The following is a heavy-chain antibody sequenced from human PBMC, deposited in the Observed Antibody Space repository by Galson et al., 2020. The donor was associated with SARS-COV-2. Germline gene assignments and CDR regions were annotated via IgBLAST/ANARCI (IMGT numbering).Heavy chain of an antibody. CDR1: GYSFTSYW. J-gene: IGHJ3*02. V-gene: IGHV5-51*01. Sequence: GESLKISCKGSGYSFTSYWIGWVRQMPGKGLEWMGIIYPGESDTRYSPSFQGQVTIPADKSTSTAYLQWSSLKASDTAMYYCARFSSGWYDAFDIWGQGTMVTVSS. CDR2: IYPGESDT. CDR3: ARFSSGWYDAFDI. D-gene: IGHD6-19*01.